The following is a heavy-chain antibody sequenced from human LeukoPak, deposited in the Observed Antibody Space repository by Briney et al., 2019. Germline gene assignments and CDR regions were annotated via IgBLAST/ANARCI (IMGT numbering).Heavy chain of an antibody. CDR1: GSSVSSDEYY. Sequence: PSQNLSLTCTVSGSSVSSDEYYWSWVRQHPGKGLEWIGYVYYSGSSYYIPSLESRVTMSVEVSKNQFSLELRSMTAADTAMYYCARVKVLRFLEWFLDFWGPGALVTVSS. D-gene: IGHD3-3*01. J-gene: IGHJ4*02. V-gene: IGHV4-31*03. CDR3: ARVKVLRFLEWFLDF. CDR2: VYYSGSS.